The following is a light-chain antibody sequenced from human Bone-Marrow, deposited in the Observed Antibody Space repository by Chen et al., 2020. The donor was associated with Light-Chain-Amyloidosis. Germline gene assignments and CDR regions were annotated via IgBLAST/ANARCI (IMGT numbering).Light chain of an antibody. CDR1: NSNIGINS. CDR3: ATWDSSLTGWM. J-gene: IGLJ3*02. CDR2: ENN. Sequence: QSVLTQPPSVSAAPGQKVPISFSGSNSNIGINSVSWYQKLPETSPKLLIYENNQRPSEIPDRFSGSKSGTSATLGVAGLQTGDEADYYCATWDSSLTGWMFGGGTKLTVL. V-gene: IGLV1-51*02.